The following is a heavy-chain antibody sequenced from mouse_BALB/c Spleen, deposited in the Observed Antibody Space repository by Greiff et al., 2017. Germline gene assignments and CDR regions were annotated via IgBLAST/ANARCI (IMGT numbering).Heavy chain of an antibody. CDR1: GFTFSSYA. CDR3: ARIPTWDHWYFDV. V-gene: IGHV5-6-5*01. CDR2: ISSGGST. D-gene: IGHD4-1*01. J-gene: IGHJ1*01. Sequence: DVMLVESGGGLVKPGGSLKLSCAASGFTFSSYAMSWVRQTPEKRLEWVASISSGGSTYYPDSVKGRFTISRDNARNILYLQMSSLRSEDTAMYYCARIPTWDHWYFDVWGAGTTVTVSS.